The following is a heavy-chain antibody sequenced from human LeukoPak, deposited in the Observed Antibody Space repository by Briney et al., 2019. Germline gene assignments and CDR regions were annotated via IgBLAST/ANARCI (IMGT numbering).Heavy chain of an antibody. V-gene: IGHV3-30*18. CDR3: AKDAPREHYYGSGSYLSGYYYYGMDV. D-gene: IGHD3-10*01. CDR1: GFTFSSYG. Sequence: GGSLRLSCAASGFTFSSYGMHWVRQAPGKGLEWVAVISYDGSNKYYADSVKGRFTISRDNSKNTLYLQMNSLRAEDTAVYYCAKDAPREHYYGSGSYLSGYYYYGMDVWGQGTTVTVSS. J-gene: IGHJ6*02. CDR2: ISYDGSNK.